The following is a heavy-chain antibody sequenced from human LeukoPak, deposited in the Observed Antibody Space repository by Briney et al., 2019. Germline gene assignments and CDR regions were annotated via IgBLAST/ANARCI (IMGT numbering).Heavy chain of an antibody. Sequence: SVKVSCKASGGTFSSYAISSVRQAPGQGLEWMGRIIPILGIANYAQKFQGRVTITADKSTSTAYMELSSLRSEDTAVYYCARDRRSSSWYDAFDIWGQGTMVTVSS. CDR2: IIPILGIA. J-gene: IGHJ3*02. D-gene: IGHD6-13*01. CDR3: ARDRRSSSWYDAFDI. V-gene: IGHV1-69*04. CDR1: GGTFSSYA.